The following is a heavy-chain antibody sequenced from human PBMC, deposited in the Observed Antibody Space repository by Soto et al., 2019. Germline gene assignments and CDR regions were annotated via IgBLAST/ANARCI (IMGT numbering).Heavy chain of an antibody. D-gene: IGHD3-16*01. V-gene: IGHV4-59*01. CDR3: ARVWGYAFDY. CDR1: GGSISSYY. J-gene: IGHJ4*02. CDR2: IYYSGST. Sequence: QVQLQESGPGLVKPSETLSLTCTVSGGSISSYYWSWIRQPPGKGLEWIGYIYYSGSTTYNPSLKSRVTISVDTSKNEFSLKLSSVTAADTAVYYCARVWGYAFDYWGQGTLVTVSS.